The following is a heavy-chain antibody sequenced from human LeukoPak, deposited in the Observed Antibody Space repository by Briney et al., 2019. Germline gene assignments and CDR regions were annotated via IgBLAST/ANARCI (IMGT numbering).Heavy chain of an antibody. D-gene: IGHD3-10*01. CDR1: GGSISSDN. V-gene: IGHV4-59*01. CDR3: ARGGHYYASGSYLVY. Sequence: PSETLSLTCTVSGGSISSDNWTWIRQPPGKGLEYIGCIYHSGSTNYNPSLNSRVTISIDTSKNHFSLKLNSVTAADTAVYYCARGGHYYASGSYLVYWGQGTLVTVSS. J-gene: IGHJ4*02. CDR2: IYHSGST.